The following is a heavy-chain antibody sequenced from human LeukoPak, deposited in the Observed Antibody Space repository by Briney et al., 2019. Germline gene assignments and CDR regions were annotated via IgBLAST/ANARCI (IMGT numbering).Heavy chain of an antibody. J-gene: IGHJ4*02. Sequence: SETLSLTCTVSGGSISSSSYYWGWIRQPPGKGLEWIGSIYYSGSTYYNPSLKSRVTISVDTSKNQFSLKLSSVTAADTAVYYCASLGNDYGDYWADYWGQGTLVTVSS. V-gene: IGHV4-39*01. CDR2: IYYSGST. D-gene: IGHD4-17*01. CDR3: ASLGNDYGDYWADY. CDR1: GGSISSSSYY.